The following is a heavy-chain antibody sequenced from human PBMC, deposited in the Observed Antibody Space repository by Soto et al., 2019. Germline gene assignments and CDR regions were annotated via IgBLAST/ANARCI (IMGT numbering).Heavy chain of an antibody. Sequence: QETVSVACAVHSGSSGSTHRSNSVRHPTGKRLEWIGEIQYSGSTNYNPSLKSRVTISVDKSKNQFSLKLSSVTAADTAVYYCAIEVAGAAKYYYYYMDVWGTGTTVTVP. J-gene: IGHJ6*03. CDR3: AIEVAGAAKYYYYYMDV. D-gene: IGHD6-19*01. CDR2: IQYSGST. CDR1: SGSSGSTHR. V-gene: IGHV4-4*03.